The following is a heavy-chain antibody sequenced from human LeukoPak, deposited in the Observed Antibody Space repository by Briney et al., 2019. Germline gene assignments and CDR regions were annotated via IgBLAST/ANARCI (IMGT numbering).Heavy chain of an antibody. CDR3: ARGFNVLRYYDWLLSPFDY. CDR2: INPNSGGT. V-gene: IGHV1-2*02. D-gene: IGHD3-9*01. CDR1: GYTFTLCY. Sequence: ASVNVSCKASGYTFTLCYMHWVRQAPGQGREWMGWINPNSGGTNYAKKFQGRVTMTRDMSISTAYMELSRLRSDDTAVYYCARGFNVLRYYDWLLSPFDYWGQGTLVTVSS. J-gene: IGHJ4*02.